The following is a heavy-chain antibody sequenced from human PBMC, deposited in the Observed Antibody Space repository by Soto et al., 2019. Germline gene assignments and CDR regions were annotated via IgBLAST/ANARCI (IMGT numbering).Heavy chain of an antibody. V-gene: IGHV4-34*01. D-gene: IGHD3-3*01. CDR2: INHSGST. CDR3: ARLLPYYDFWSGYYLPGYFDY. J-gene: IGHJ4*02. Sequence: SETLSLTCAVYGGSFSGYYWSWIRQPPGKGLEWIGEINHSGSTNYNPSLKSRVTISVDTSKNQFSLKLSSVTAADTAVYYCARLLPYYDFWSGYYLPGYFDYWGQGTLVTVSS. CDR1: GGSFSGYY.